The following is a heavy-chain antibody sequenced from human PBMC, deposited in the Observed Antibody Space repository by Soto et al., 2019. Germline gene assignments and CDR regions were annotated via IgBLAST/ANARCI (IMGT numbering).Heavy chain of an antibody. J-gene: IGHJ3*02. D-gene: IGHD3-9*01. Sequence: QVQLVQSGAEVKKPGASVKVSCKASGYTFTSYGISWVRQAPGQGLEWMGWISAYNGNTNYAQKLQGRVTMTTDTSTSTAYMELRSLRSDDTAVYYCARDQGDLRYFDWLLYAFDIWGQGTMVTVSS. V-gene: IGHV1-18*01. CDR3: ARDQGDLRYFDWLLYAFDI. CDR1: GYTFTSYG. CDR2: ISAYNGNT.